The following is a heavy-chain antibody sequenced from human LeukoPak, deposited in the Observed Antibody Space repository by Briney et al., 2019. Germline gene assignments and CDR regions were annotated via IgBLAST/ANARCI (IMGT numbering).Heavy chain of an antibody. V-gene: IGHV3-11*04. Sequence: PGGSLRLSCAASGFTFSDHYMTWIRQAPGKGLEWVSYISSSGTTTYYADSVKGRFTISRDNAKSSLYLQMNSLRAEDTAVYYCARAPGDYDFWSGHLYYFDYWGQGTLVTVSS. D-gene: IGHD3-3*01. CDR3: ARAPGDYDFWSGHLYYFDY. CDR2: ISSSGTTT. J-gene: IGHJ4*02. CDR1: GFTFSDHY.